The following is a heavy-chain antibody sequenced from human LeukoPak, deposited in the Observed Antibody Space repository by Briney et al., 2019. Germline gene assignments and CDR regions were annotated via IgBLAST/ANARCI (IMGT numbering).Heavy chain of an antibody. Sequence: GESLKISCKASGYRFSSYWIAWVRPLPGKGLEWVGVIYPYDSDSRYSQFFEGQVTMSVDKSMSVAYLQLSSLKASDTAIYYCARQTATDFDYWGQGTLVTGSS. CDR2: IYPYDSDS. J-gene: IGHJ4*02. D-gene: IGHD1-26*01. CDR1: GYRFSSYW. V-gene: IGHV5-51*01. CDR3: ARQTATDFDY.